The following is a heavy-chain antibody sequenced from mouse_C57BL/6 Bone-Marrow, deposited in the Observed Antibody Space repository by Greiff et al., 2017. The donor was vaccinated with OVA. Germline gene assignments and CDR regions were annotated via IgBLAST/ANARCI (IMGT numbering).Heavy chain of an antibody. CDR3: TREDYYDYDVLFDY. CDR1: GFTFSSYA. Sequence: EVQVVESGEGLVKPGGSLKLSCAASGFTFSSYAMSWVRQTPEKRLEWVAYISSGGDYIYYADTVKGRFTISRDNARNTLYLQMSSLKSEDTAMYYCTREDYYDYDVLFDYWGQGTTLTVSS. CDR2: ISSGGDYI. V-gene: IGHV5-9-1*02. J-gene: IGHJ2*01. D-gene: IGHD2-4*01.